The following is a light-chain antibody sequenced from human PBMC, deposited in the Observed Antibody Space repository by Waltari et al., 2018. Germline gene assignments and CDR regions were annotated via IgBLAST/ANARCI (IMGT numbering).Light chain of an antibody. Sequence: DIVLTQSPDSLAVSLGAGATINCESSQSVLSRSNNKNYLGWYQHKPGQPPKLLITWSSTRESGVPDRFSGSGSGTDFTLTISSLQAEDVAVYFCQQCYTFPYTFGQGTKLEIK. V-gene: IGKV4-1*01. J-gene: IGKJ2*01. CDR2: WSS. CDR1: QSVLSRSNNKNY. CDR3: QQCYTFPYT.